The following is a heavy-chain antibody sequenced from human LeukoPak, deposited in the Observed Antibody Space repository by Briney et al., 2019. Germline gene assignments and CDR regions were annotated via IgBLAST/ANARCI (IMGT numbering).Heavy chain of an antibody. CDR2: ISGSGDTT. J-gene: IGHJ4*02. V-gene: IGHV3-23*01. CDR1: GFTFSSYG. D-gene: IGHD2-21*01. Sequence: GGSLRLSCAASGFTFSSYGMSWVRQAPGKGLEWVSAISGSGDTTYYADSVKGRFTISRDSSKNTLYLQMNRLRAEDAAVYYCAKAPVTTCSGAYCYPFDYWGQGTLVTVSS. CDR3: AKAPVTTCSGAYCYPFDY.